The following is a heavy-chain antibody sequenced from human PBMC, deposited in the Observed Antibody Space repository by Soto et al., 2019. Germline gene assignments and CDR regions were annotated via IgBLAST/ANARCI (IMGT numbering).Heavy chain of an antibody. J-gene: IGHJ4*02. D-gene: IGHD4-17*01. CDR2: ISGSGTDI. CDR3: ARSEVTTWGFDY. CDR1: GFTFSDYY. Sequence: PGGSLRLSCAASGFTFSDYYMAWIRQAPGKGLEWISYISGSGTDIYYADSVKGRFTISRDSAENSVYLQMNSLRAEDTAVYYCARSEVTTWGFDYWGQGTLVTVSS. V-gene: IGHV3-11*01.